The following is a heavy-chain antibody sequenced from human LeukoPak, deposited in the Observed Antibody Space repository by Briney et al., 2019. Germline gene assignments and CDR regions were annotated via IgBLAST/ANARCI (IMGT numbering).Heavy chain of an antibody. D-gene: IGHD3-10*01. CDR1: GFTFSSYG. CDR2: ISGSGGST. Sequence: GGSLRLSCAASGFTFSSYGMSWVRQAPGKGLEWVSAISGSGGSTYYADSVKGRFTISRDNSKNTLYLQMNSLRAEDTAVYYCAKDARTYYYGSGSFSRDWFDPWGQGTLVTVSS. CDR3: AKDARTYYYGSGSFSRDWFDP. V-gene: IGHV3-23*01. J-gene: IGHJ5*02.